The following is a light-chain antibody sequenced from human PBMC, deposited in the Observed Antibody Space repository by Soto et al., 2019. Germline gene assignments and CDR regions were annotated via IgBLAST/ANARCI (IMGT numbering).Light chain of an antibody. Sequence: QSVLTQPPSVSGAPGQRVSISCTGSSSNIGAGYDVHWYQHLPGTAPKLLIYANNNRPSGVPDRFSGSKPGTSASLAITGLQAEDEADYYCQSYDSSRSPLYVFGTGTKATVL. CDR3: QSYDSSRSPLYV. CDR2: ANN. J-gene: IGLJ1*01. V-gene: IGLV1-40*01. CDR1: SSNIGAGYD.